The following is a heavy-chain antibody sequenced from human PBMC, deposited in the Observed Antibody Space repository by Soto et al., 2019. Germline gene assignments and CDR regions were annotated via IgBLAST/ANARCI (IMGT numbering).Heavy chain of an antibody. Sequence: PGESLKISCKGSGYSFTSYWISWVRQMPGKGLEWMGRIDPSDSYTNYSPSLQGHVTISADKSISTAYLQWSSLKASDTAMYYCARRSRNYYDSSGYRSLYFDYWGQGTLVTVSS. CDR1: GYSFTSYW. CDR3: ARRSRNYYDSSGYRSLYFDY. J-gene: IGHJ4*02. D-gene: IGHD3-22*01. CDR2: IDPSDSYT. V-gene: IGHV5-10-1*01.